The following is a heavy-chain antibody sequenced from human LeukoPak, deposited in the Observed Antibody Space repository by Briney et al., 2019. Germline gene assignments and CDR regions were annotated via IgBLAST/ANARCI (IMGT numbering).Heavy chain of an antibody. CDR2: ISSNSSGT. V-gene: IGHV1-2*02. CDR3: AREKVEGANWFDP. J-gene: IGHJ5*02. Sequence: GASVKDSRMSSGYTFTGYNRHWVRPPPGQGGEWMGWISSNSSGTNYAQKFQGMVTMTRDTSISTVYMELSRLRSDDTAVYYCAREKVEGANWFDPWGQGTLVTVFS. CDR1: GYTFTGYN. D-gene: IGHD2-15*01.